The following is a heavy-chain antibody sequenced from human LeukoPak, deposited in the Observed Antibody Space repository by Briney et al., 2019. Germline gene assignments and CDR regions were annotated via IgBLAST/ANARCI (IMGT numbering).Heavy chain of an antibody. CDR1: GGSFSGYY. D-gene: IGHD4-23*01. CDR3: ARTEQPAGGAFDI. CDR2: INHSGSS. V-gene: IGHV4-34*01. Sequence: SETLSLTRAVYGGSFSGYYWSWIRQPPGKGLEWIGEINHSGSSNYYPSLKSRVTISVDTSKNQFSLKLSSVTAADTAVYYCARTEQPAGGAFDIWGQGTMVTVSS. J-gene: IGHJ3*02.